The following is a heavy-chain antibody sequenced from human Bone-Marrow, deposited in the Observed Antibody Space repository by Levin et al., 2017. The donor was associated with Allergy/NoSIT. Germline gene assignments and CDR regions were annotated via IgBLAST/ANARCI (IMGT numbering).Heavy chain of an antibody. Sequence: GESLKISCAASGFTFNSYAMHWVRQAPGKGLEWVALISHDGRNKYYADSVKGRFTMSRDNSKNTLYLQMNSLRPEDTAVYYCAKDQPPPVYWGQGTLVTVSS. CDR2: ISHDGRNK. V-gene: IGHV3-30*18. J-gene: IGHJ4*02. CDR1: GFTFNSYA. CDR3: AKDQPPPVY.